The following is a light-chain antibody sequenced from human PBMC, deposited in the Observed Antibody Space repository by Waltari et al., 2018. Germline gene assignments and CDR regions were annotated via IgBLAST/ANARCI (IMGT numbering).Light chain of an antibody. Sequence: ICRASKRISGWYSWYQQKPGEAPHLLITKASRLESGGPPRFSSGGSGREFTLTIISRQPDDFATYYCQQYKNYSPFGQGTRLEIK. J-gene: IGKJ2*01. CDR2: KAS. V-gene: IGKV1-5*03. CDR1: KRISGW. CDR3: QQYKNYSP.